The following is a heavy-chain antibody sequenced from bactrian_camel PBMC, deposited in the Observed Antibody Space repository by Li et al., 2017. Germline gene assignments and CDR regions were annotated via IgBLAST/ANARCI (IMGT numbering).Heavy chain of an antibody. CDR3: AADQIAGMTGRCSVSSPFGH. V-gene: IGHV3S53*01. CDR2: IHSDCKT. D-gene: IGHD3*01. CDR1: GFATYDQYC. J-gene: IGHJ4*01. Sequence: HVQLVESGGGSVQAGGSLKLSCTASGFATYDQYCMGWFRQAPGKEREGVAAIHSDCKTSYAESVEGRFTISEDHAANTVFLQMNNVEPEDTAMYYCAADQIAGMTGRCSVSSPFGHWGQGTQVTVS.